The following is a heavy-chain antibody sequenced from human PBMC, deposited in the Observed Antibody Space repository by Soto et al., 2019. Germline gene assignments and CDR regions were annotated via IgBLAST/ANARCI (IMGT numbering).Heavy chain of an antibody. CDR2: IKQDESEK. CDR3: ASDRFRGTYYLRGVTYFFEE. J-gene: IGHJ4*02. V-gene: IGHV3-7*03. D-gene: IGHD1-26*01. Sequence: PGGSLRLSCVTYGLTFTDYWMSLVRQAPGKGLEWVANIKQDESEKNYLDSVKGRFTISRDNAKNSLYLQMNSLRAEDTAVYYCASDRFRGTYYLRGVTYFFEEWGQGAPVTVSS. CDR1: GLTFTDYW.